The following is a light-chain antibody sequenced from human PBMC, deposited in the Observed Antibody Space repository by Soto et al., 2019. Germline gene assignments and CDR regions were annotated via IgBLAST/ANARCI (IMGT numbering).Light chain of an antibody. Sequence: QTVVTQDPSLTVSPGGTVTLTCGSSTGPVTSGHYLYWFQQKPGQAPRTLIYDASNKHSWTPARFSGSLLGVKAALTLSGAQPEDEAEYYCLLSYSCASPVFGAGTKLTVL. CDR1: TGPVTSGHY. CDR2: DAS. CDR3: LLSYSCASPV. J-gene: IGLJ2*01. V-gene: IGLV7-46*01.